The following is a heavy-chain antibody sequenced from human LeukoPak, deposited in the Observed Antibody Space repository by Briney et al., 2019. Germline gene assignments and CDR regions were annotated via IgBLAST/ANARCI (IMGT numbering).Heavy chain of an antibody. CDR2: ISTSGGST. Sequence: GGSLRLSCAGSGFTFSHSAMTWVRQAPGKGLEWVSAISTSGGSTDYADSVKGRFTISRDNSKNTLYLHMSSLRAEDTAAYYCAKDFPASGWVGFDYWGQGTLVTVSS. CDR3: AKDFPASGWVGFDY. J-gene: IGHJ4*02. D-gene: IGHD6-19*01. CDR1: GFTFSHSA. V-gene: IGHV3-23*01.